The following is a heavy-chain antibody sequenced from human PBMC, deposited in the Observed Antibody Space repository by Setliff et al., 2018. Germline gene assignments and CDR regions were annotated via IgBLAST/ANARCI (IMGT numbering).Heavy chain of an antibody. CDR3: ARVNGAGFDP. CDR1: GGSISSYY. CDR2: IYIGGSA. D-gene: IGHD4-17*01. V-gene: IGHV4-4*07. J-gene: IGHJ5*02. Sequence: SETLSLTCTVSGGSISSYYWSWIRQPAGKGLEWIGHIYIGGSANYNPSLKSRVTMSIDTSKSQFSLKLSSVTAADTAVYYCARVNGAGFDPWGQGTLVTVSS.